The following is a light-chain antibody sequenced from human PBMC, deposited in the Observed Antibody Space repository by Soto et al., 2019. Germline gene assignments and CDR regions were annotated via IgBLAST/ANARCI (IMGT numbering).Light chain of an antibody. CDR3: QHWNRYPYT. Sequence: PIPQSPSILSAPVGDRVTITRRASPTISNWLAGYPQRPGKAPNLLICKVSSLESGVSSRFSGSGFGTEFTLIISRLPPDDFATYYCQHWNRYPYTLSPWTKREIK. V-gene: IGKV1-5*03. J-gene: IGKJ2*01. CDR1: PTISNW. CDR2: KVS.